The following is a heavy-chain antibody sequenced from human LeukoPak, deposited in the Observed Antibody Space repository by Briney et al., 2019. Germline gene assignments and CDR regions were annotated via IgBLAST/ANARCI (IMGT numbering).Heavy chain of an antibody. Sequence: GSSVKVSCKASGGTFSSYAISWVRQAPGKGLEWMGGFDPEDGETIYAQKFQGRVTMTEDTSTDTAYMELSSLRSEDTAVYYCATLSRIVGATTPYFDYWGQGTLVTVSS. V-gene: IGHV1-24*01. CDR1: GGTFSSYA. CDR3: ATLSRIVGATTPYFDY. CDR2: FDPEDGET. J-gene: IGHJ4*02. D-gene: IGHD1-26*01.